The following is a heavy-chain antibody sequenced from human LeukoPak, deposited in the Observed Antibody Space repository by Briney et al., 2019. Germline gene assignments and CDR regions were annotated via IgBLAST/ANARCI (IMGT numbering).Heavy chain of an antibody. J-gene: IGHJ4*02. CDR2: IRVDGSNK. CDR3: AKNGTNGGSDY. V-gene: IGHV3-30*02. CDR1: GFIFSSYC. D-gene: IGHD2-8*01. Sequence: GGSLRLSCAASGFIFSSYCMHWVRQARGKGREWVAFIRVDGSNKYYANSVKGRFTLSRDDSKNTLYLQMNSLRGEDTAVYYCAKNGTNGGSDYWGQGTLVTVSS.